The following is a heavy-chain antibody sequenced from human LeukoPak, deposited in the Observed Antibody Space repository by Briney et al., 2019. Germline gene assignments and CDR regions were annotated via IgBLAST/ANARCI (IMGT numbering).Heavy chain of an antibody. CDR1: GFTFSNAW. Sequence: GGSLRLSCAASGFTFSNAWMSWVRQAPGKGLEWVGRTKSKTDGGTTDYAAPVKGRFTISRDDSKNTLYLQMNSLKTEDTAVYYCTTYLVDTAMVTLFDYWGQGTLVTVSS. J-gene: IGHJ4*02. CDR2: TKSKTDGGTT. CDR3: TTYLVDTAMVTLFDY. V-gene: IGHV3-15*01. D-gene: IGHD5-18*01.